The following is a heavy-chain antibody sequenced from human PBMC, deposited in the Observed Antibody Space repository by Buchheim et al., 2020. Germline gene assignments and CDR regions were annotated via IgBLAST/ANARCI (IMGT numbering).Heavy chain of an antibody. CDR2: MYHSGST. CDR1: GGFISSSNW. D-gene: IGHD1-26*01. J-gene: IGHJ5*02. Sequence: QVQLQESGPGLVKPSGTLSFTCAVSGGFISSSNWWSWVRQPPGKGLESIWEMYHSGSTNYNPSHNSRVTTSVDKSKNQFFLKQSPVTAADTAVYYCARGCVGMGATRGWFDPWGQGTL. V-gene: IGHV4-4*02. CDR3: ARGCVGMGATRGWFDP.